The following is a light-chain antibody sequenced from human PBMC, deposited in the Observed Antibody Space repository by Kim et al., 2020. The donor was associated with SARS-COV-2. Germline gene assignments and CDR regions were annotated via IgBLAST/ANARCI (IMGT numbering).Light chain of an antibody. Sequence: SYELTQPPSVSVSPGQTATITCSGNKLGYKYTCWYQQKPGQSPVLVIYQDNKRPSGIPERFSGSNSGNTATLTISGTQAMDEADYYCQAWDNSNVVFGGGTKVTVL. CDR1: KLGYKY. V-gene: IGLV3-1*01. CDR2: QDN. J-gene: IGLJ2*01. CDR3: QAWDNSNVV.